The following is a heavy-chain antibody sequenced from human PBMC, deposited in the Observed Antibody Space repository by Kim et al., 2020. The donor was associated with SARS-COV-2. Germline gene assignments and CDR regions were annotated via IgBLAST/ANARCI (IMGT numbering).Heavy chain of an antibody. CDR2: ISYDGSNK. D-gene: IGHD1-26*01. Sequence: GGSLRLSCAASGFTFSSYAMHWVRQAPGKGLEWVAVISYDGSNKYYADSVKGRFTISRDNSKNTLYLQMNSLRAEDTAVYYCARDLGQVGAHRYYGMDVWGQGTTVTISS. CDR3: ARDLGQVGAHRYYGMDV. CDR1: GFTFSSYA. V-gene: IGHV3-30*04. J-gene: IGHJ6*02.